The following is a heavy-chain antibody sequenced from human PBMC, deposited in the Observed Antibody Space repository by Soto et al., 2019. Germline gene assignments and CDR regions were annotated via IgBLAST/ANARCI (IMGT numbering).Heavy chain of an antibody. D-gene: IGHD1-26*01. CDR3: ARDWVRGATDLVRAFDV. V-gene: IGHV1-69*13. CDR2: IIPIFGTA. CDR1: GGTFSSYA. J-gene: IGHJ3*01. Sequence: SVKVSCQASGGTFSSYAIIWVRQAPGQGLEWMGGIIPIFGTANYAQKFQGRVTITADESTSTAYMELSSLRSEDTAVYYCARDWVRGATDLVRAFDVWGQGTMVTVSS.